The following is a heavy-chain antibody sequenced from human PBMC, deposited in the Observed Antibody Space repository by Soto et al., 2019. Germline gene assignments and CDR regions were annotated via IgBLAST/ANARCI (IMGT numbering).Heavy chain of an antibody. CDR1: SAPVSSTTYT. J-gene: IGHJ4*02. D-gene: IGHD2-2*01. CDR3: ARVPDY. Sequence: SETLSLTCTVSSAPVSSTTYTWGWIRQPPGKGLEWVASIYYGGSSYYNPSLNSRVTVSVDTSKNQFSLKMTSVTAADTAVYYCARVPDYWGQGILVTVSS. CDR2: IYYGGSS. V-gene: IGHV4-39*07.